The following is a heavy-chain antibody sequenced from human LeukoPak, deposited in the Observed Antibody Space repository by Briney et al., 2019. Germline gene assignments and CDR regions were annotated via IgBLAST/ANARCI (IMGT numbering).Heavy chain of an antibody. D-gene: IGHD6-13*01. CDR1: GFTFSSYA. CDR2: ISYDGSNK. J-gene: IGHJ4*02. CDR3: AQSEGIAAANDY. Sequence: GGSLRLSCAASGFTFSSYAMHWVRQAPGKGLEWVAVISYDGSNKYYADSVKGRFTISRDNSKNTLYLQMNSLRAEDTAVYYCAQSEGIAAANDYWGQGTLVTVSS. V-gene: IGHV3-30-3*01.